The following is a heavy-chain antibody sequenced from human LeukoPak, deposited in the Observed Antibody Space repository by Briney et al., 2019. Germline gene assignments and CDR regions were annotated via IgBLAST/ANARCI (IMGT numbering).Heavy chain of an antibody. CDR2: ISGSGGST. CDR3: ANSYYDSSGYYPTNYFDY. Sequence: GASLRLSCAASGFTFSSYAMSWVRQAPGKGLEWVSAISGSGGSTYHADSVKGRFTISRDNSKNTLYLQMNSLRAEDTAVYYCANSYYDSSGYYPTNYFDYWGQGTLVTVSS. V-gene: IGHV3-23*01. CDR1: GFTFSSYA. J-gene: IGHJ4*02. D-gene: IGHD3-22*01.